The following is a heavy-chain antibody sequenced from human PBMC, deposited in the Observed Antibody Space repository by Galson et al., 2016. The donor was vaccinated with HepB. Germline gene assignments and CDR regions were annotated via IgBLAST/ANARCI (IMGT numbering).Heavy chain of an antibody. CDR2: LSGSGDVT. D-gene: IGHD3-16*02. CDR1: GFPFSPYA. V-gene: IGHV3-23*01. Sequence: SLRLSCAASGFPFSPYAMSWVRQPPGKGLEWVSSLSGSGDVTHHADSVKGRFIISRDNSKNTLYLQMNSLRAEDTALYYCAKSGVWGTHRSPDYWGQGTLVTVSS. J-gene: IGHJ4*02. CDR3: AKSGVWGTHRSPDY.